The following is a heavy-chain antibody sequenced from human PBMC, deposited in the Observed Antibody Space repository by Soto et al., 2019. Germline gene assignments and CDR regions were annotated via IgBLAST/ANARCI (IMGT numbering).Heavy chain of an antibody. V-gene: IGHV3-33*01. J-gene: IGHJ4*02. D-gene: IGHD3-10*01. CDR2: IWYDGSNK. Sequence: QVQLVESGGGVVQPGRSLRLSCAASGFTFSSYGMHWVRQAPGKGLEWVAVIWYDGSNKYNADSVKGQFTISRDNTKNTLYLQIHSLRAEDTAVYYCARDERDSGSLDYWGQGTLVTVSS. CDR1: GFTFSSYG. CDR3: ARDERDSGSLDY.